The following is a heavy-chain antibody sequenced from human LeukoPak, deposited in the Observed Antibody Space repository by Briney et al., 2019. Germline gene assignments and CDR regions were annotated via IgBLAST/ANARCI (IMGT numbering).Heavy chain of an antibody. CDR3: ARDGGGYSYGYYFDY. J-gene: IGHJ4*02. CDR1: GGTFSSYA. D-gene: IGHD5-18*01. V-gene: IGHV1-69*01. CDR2: IIPIFGTA. Sequence: GASVKVSCKASGGTFSSYAISWVRQAPGQGLEWMGGIIPIFGTANYAQKFQGRVTITADESTSTAYMELSSLRSEDTAVYYCARDGGGYSYGYYFDYWGQGTLVTVSS.